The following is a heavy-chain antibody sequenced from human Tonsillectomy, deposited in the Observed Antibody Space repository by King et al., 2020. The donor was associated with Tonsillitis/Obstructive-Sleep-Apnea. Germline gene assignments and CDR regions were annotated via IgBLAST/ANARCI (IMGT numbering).Heavy chain of an antibody. D-gene: IGHD6-13*01. V-gene: IGHV3-7*03. Sequence: VQLVESGGGLVQPGGSLRLSCAASGFTFSNYWMSWVRQAPGKGLEWVANVKQDGSEKYCVDYVKGRFTISRDNAKNSLYLQMNNLRAEDTAVYYCARAQYSSWDYWGQGTLVTVSS. CDR1: GFTFSNYW. CDR2: VKQDGSEK. CDR3: ARAQYSSWDY. J-gene: IGHJ4*02.